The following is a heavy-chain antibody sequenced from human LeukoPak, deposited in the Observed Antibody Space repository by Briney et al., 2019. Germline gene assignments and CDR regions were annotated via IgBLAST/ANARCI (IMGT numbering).Heavy chain of an antibody. J-gene: IGHJ4*02. D-gene: IGHD5-24*01. CDR1: GYSISSGHY. Sequence: PSETLSLTCTVSGYSISSGHYWGWIRQPPGKGLEWIGSIYHSGSTFHNPSLKSRVTISVDTSKNQFTLRLSSVTAADTAVYYCARHEAEMATILGGYWGQGTLVTVSS. CDR2: IYHSGST. V-gene: IGHV4-38-2*02. CDR3: ARHEAEMATILGGY.